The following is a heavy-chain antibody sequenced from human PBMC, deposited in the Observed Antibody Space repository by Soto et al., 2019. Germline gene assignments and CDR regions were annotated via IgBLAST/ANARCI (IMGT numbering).Heavy chain of an antibody. CDR3: ARDMGYYGSGHRYYYYGMDV. CDR2: ISSSGSTI. J-gene: IGHJ6*02. D-gene: IGHD3-10*01. CDR1: GFTFSDYY. V-gene: IGHV3-11*01. Sequence: GGSVRLSXAASGFTFSDYYMSWIRQAPGKGLEWVSYISSSGSTIYYADSVKGRFTISRDNAKNSLYLQMNSLRAEDTAVYYCARDMGYYGSGHRYYYYGMDVWGQGTTVTVSS.